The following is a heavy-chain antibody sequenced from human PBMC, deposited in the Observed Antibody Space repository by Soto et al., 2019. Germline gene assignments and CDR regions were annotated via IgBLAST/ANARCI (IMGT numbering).Heavy chain of an antibody. CDR2: IYTSGST. J-gene: IGHJ5*02. V-gene: IGHV4-4*07. D-gene: IGHD3-9*01. CDR3: ARDRPYYDILTGQLVGWFDP. CDR1: GGSISSYY. Sequence: QVQLQESGPGLVKPSETLSLTCTVSGGSISSYYWSWIRQPAGKGLEWIGRIYTSGSTNYNPSLKSRVTMAVDTSKNQFSLKLSSVTAADTAVYYCARDRPYYDILTGQLVGWFDPWGQGTLVTVSS.